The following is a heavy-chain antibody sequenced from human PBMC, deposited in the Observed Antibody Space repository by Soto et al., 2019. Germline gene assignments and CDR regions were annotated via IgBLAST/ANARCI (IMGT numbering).Heavy chain of an antibody. D-gene: IGHD3-9*01. CDR1: DFSFTSYA. Sequence: EVQMLASGGGVVQPGESLRLSCVAPDFSFTSYAMTWVRLAPGKGLQWVAALSHDGGNTYYRDSVRGRFTISRDNSKTSLYLQMNSLKAEDTAIYYCAKQTGTWVDSAIDFWGHGTQVTVSS. CDR3: AKQTGTWVDSAIDF. V-gene: IGHV3-23*01. J-gene: IGHJ4*01. CDR2: LSHDGGNT.